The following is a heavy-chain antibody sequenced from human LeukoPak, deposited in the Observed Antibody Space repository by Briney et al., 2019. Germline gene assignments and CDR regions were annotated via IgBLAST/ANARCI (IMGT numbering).Heavy chain of an antibody. D-gene: IGHD2-2*01. J-gene: IGHJ4*02. Sequence: GGSLRLSCAASGFTFSSYSMNWVRQAPGKGLEWVSSISSSSSYIYYADSVKGRFTISRDNAKNSLYLQMNSPRAEDTAVYYCARDRSVVVPAARVDYWGQGTLVTVSS. V-gene: IGHV3-21*01. CDR1: GFTFSSYS. CDR2: ISSSSSYI. CDR3: ARDRSVVVPAARVDY.